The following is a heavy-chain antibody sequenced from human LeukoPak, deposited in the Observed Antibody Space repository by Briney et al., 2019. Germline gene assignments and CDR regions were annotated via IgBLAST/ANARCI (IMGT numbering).Heavy chain of an antibody. Sequence: GASVTVSCKASGYTFTIYDINWVRQATGQGLEWMGWMNPNSGNTGYAQKFQGRVTMTRNTSISTAYMELSSLRSEDTAVYYCARASIAVPCGYWGQGTLVTVSS. CDR2: MNPNSGNT. CDR1: GYTFTIYD. CDR3: ARASIAVPCGY. D-gene: IGHD6-19*01. J-gene: IGHJ4*02. V-gene: IGHV1-8*01.